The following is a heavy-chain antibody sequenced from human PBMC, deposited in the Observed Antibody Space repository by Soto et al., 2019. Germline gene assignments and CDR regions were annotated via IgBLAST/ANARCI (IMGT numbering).Heavy chain of an antibody. D-gene: IGHD5-18*01. CDR3: EIYWHSYSLNGYHGMDD. V-gene: IGHV5-51*01. J-gene: IGHJ6*02. CDR1: GYNFATDW. Sequence: GESLMISCQGSGYNFATDWIGWVRQMPGKGLEWMGIIYPADSDTRYSPSSQGQVTISADKSSSTAYLQWSSLKASDTAMYYFEIYWHSYSLNGYHGMDDWGQWTTVTDS. CDR2: IYPADSDT.